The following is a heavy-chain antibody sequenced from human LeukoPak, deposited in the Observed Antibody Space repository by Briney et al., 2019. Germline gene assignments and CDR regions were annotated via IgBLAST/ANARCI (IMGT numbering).Heavy chain of an antibody. CDR3: ARGGFYGDYASY. Sequence: GRSLRLSCAASGFTFSSYAMHWVRQAPGKGLEWVAVISYDGSNKYYADSVNGRFTISRDNSKNTLYLQMNSLRAEDTAVYYCARGGFYGDYASYWGQGTLVTVSS. J-gene: IGHJ4*02. CDR1: GFTFSSYA. V-gene: IGHV3-30*04. CDR2: ISYDGSNK. D-gene: IGHD4-17*01.